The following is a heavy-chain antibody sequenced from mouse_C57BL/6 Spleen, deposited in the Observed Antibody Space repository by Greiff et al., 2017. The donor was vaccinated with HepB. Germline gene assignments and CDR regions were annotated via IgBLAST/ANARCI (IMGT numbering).Heavy chain of an antibody. CDR3: AREDYDYDGAWFAY. D-gene: IGHD2-4*01. CDR2: INPSSGYT. J-gene: IGHJ3*01. CDR1: GYTFTSYW. Sequence: QVQLQQPGAELVKPGASVKLSCKASGYTFTSYWMHWVKQRPGQGLEWIGYINPSSGYTKYNQKFKDKATLTADKYSSTAYMQLLSLTYEDSAFYYCAREDYDYDGAWFAYWGQGTLVTVSS. V-gene: IGHV1-7*01.